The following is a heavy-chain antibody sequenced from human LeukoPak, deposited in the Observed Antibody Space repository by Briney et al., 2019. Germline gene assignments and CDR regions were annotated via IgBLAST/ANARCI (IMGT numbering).Heavy chain of an antibody. CDR3: ARDRPYYDFWSGYSDY. V-gene: IGHV3-7*01. J-gene: IGHJ4*02. CDR1: GFILSSYW. CDR2: IKQDGSEK. Sequence: GGSLRLSCAASGFILSSYWMRWVRPAPGKGLGWVANIKQDGSEKYYVDSVKGRFTISRDNAKNSLYLQMNSLRAEDTAVYYCARDRPYYDFWSGYSDYWGQGTLVTVSS. D-gene: IGHD3-3*01.